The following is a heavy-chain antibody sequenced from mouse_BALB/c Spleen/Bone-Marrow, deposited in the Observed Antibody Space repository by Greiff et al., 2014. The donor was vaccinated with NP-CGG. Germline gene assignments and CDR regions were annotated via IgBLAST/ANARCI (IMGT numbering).Heavy chain of an antibody. CDR1: GFNIKDTY. D-gene: IGHD2-2*01. J-gene: IGHJ4*01. CDR2: IDPANGNI. Sequence: VQLQQSGTELVKPGASVKLSCTASGFNIKDTYMHWVKQRPEQGLEWIGRIDPANGNIKYDPKFQGKATTTADTSSNTAYLQLSSLTSEDTAVYYCARWLRRYYAMDYWGQGTSVTVSS. V-gene: IGHV14-3*02. CDR3: ARWLRRYYAMDY.